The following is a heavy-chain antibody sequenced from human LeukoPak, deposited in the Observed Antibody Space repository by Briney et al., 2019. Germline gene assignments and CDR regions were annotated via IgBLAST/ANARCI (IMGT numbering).Heavy chain of an antibody. CDR1: GYTFTGYY. Sequence: ASVKVSCKASGYTFTGYYMHWVRQAPGQGLKWMGWINPNSGGTNYAQKFQGRVTMTRDTSISTAYMELSRLRSDDTAVYYCARAPPGHNWFDPWGQGTLVTVSS. J-gene: IGHJ5*02. CDR2: INPNSGGT. V-gene: IGHV1-2*02. CDR3: ARAPPGHNWFDP.